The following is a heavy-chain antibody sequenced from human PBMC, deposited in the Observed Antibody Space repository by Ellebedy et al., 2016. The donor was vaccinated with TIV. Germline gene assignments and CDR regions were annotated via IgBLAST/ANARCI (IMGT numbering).Heavy chain of an antibody. CDR1: GFTFRSYG. V-gene: IGHV3-33*08. D-gene: IGHD2-21*02. Sequence: GESLKISCAASGFTFRSYGLHWVRQAPGKGLEWVAGLWFDGDNRYYADSVKGRFTISRDNSKNTLYLQLNSLRPEDTAVYYCAREFDDYFFDYWGQGTLVTVSS. J-gene: IGHJ4*02. CDR3: AREFDDYFFDY. CDR2: LWFDGDNR.